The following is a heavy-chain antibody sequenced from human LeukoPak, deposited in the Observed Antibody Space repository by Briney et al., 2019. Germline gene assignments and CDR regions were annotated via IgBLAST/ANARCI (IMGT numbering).Heavy chain of an antibody. D-gene: IGHD1-26*01. CDR1: GFTSSSYW. CDR3: AKDRGGSYYSYYYYYMDV. V-gene: IGHV3-7*01. Sequence: GGSLRLSCAASGFTSSSYWMSWVRQAPGKGLEWVANIKQDGSEKYYVDSVKGRFTISRDNSKNTLYLQMNSLRAEDTAVYYCAKDRGGSYYSYYYYYMDVWGKGTTVTVSS. CDR2: IKQDGSEK. J-gene: IGHJ6*03.